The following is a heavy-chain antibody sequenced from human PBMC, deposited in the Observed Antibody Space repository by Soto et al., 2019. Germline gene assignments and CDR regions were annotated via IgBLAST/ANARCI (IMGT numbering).Heavy chain of an antibody. CDR3: ARVRDSSSSADAFDI. V-gene: IGHV1-69*13. CDR2: IIPIFGTA. Sequence: SVKVSCKASGGTFSSYAISWVRQAPGQGLEWMGGIIPIFGTASYAQKFQGRVTITADESTSTAYMELSSLRSEDTAVYYCARVRDSSSSADAFDIWGQGTMVTVSS. CDR1: GGTFSSYA. D-gene: IGHD6-6*01. J-gene: IGHJ3*02.